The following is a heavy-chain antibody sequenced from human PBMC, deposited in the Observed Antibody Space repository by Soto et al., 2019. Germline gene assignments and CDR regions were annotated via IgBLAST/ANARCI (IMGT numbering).Heavy chain of an antibody. Sequence: GESLKISCKGSGYSFTSYWIGWVRQMPGKGLEWMGIIYPGDSDTRYSPSFQGQVTISADKSISTAYLQWSSLKASDTAMYYCTSWSGYMLGYYGMDVWGQGTTVTVSS. D-gene: IGHD3-3*01. CDR1: GYSFTSYW. J-gene: IGHJ6*02. V-gene: IGHV5-51*01. CDR3: TSWSGYMLGYYGMDV. CDR2: IYPGDSDT.